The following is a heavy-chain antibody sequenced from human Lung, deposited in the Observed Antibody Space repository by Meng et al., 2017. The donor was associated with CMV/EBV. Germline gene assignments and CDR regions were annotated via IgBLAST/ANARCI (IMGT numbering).Heavy chain of an antibody. D-gene: IGHD3-10*01. CDR3: LRRSGGSV. J-gene: IGHJ1*01. CDR2: IPNRCSS. CDR1: GTPSTNHNV. Sequence: QVQCAQPCQHMFIPPGTSPSTSAASGTPSTNHNVWAWFSQPPGKGLVWIGEIPNRCSSAYNPSLKSRVSMSIDKSKNQFSLKLTSVTAADTAVYHCLRRSGGSVWGQGTLVTVSS. V-gene: IGHV4-4*03.